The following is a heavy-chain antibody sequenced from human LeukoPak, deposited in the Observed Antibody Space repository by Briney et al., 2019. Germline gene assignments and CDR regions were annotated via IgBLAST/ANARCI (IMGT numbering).Heavy chain of an antibody. CDR3: ARRPPASSFDY. Sequence: GESLKISCKGSGYSFTSYWIGWVRQMPGKGLEWMRIIYPGDSDTRYSPSFQGQVTISADKSISIAYLQWSSLKASDTAMYYCARRPPASSFDYWGQGTLVTVSS. J-gene: IGHJ4*02. V-gene: IGHV5-51*01. CDR2: IYPGDSDT. CDR1: GYSFTSYW.